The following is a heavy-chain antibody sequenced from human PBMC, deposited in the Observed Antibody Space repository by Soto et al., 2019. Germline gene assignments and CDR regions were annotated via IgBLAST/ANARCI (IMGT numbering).Heavy chain of an antibody. CDR3: ARACDLGYCSGGSCARYYYYGMDV. D-gene: IGHD2-15*01. CDR2: ISSSSSYI. Sequence: VQLVESGGGLVKPGGSLRLSCAASGFTFSSYSMNWVRQAPGKGLEWDSSISSSSSYIYYADSVKGRFTISREHAKNSLYLKMNSLRAEDTAVYYCARACDLGYCSGGSCARYYYYGMDVWGQGTTVTVSS. J-gene: IGHJ6*02. CDR1: GFTFSSYS. V-gene: IGHV3-21*01.